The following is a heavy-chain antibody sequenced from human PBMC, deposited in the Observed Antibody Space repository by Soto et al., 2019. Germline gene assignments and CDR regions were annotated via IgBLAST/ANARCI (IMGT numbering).Heavy chain of an antibody. Sequence: SETLSLTCAVHGGSISSYYWSWIRQPPGKGLEWIGYIYYGGSTYYNPSLKSRVTISVDTSKNQFSLKLSSVTAADTAVYYCASDSMITFGGVIVIDDYWGQGTLVTVSS. CDR3: ASDSMITFGGVIVIDDY. J-gene: IGHJ4*02. CDR1: GGSISSYY. V-gene: IGHV4-59*04. CDR2: IYYGGST. D-gene: IGHD3-16*02.